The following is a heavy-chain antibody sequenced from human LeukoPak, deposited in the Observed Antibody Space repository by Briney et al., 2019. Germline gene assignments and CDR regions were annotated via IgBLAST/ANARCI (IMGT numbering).Heavy chain of an antibody. CDR3: ARGSGTSGGYAFDI. Sequence: QPGGSLRLSCAASGFTSSSYSMNWVRQAPGKGLEWVSYISSSGSTIYYADSVKGRFTISRDNAKNSLYLQMNSLRAEDTAVYYCARGSGTSGGYAFDIWGQGTMVTVSS. V-gene: IGHV3-48*04. CDR1: GFTSSSYS. J-gene: IGHJ3*02. D-gene: IGHD3-10*01. CDR2: ISSSGSTI.